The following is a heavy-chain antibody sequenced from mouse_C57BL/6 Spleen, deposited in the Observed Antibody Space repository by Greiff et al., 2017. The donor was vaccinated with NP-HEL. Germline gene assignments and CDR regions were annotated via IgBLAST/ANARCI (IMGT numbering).Heavy chain of an antibody. D-gene: IGHD3-2*02. CDR2: IDPETGGT. CDR1: GYTFTDYE. V-gene: IGHV1-15*01. CDR3: TRGGSSGDDWDFDV. J-gene: IGHJ1*03. Sequence: QVQLQQSGAELVRPGASVTLSCKASGYTFTDYEMHWVKQTPVHGLEWIGAIDPETGGTAYNQKFKGKAILTADKSSSTAYMELRSLTSEDSAVYYCTRGGSSGDDWDFDVWGTGTTVTVSS.